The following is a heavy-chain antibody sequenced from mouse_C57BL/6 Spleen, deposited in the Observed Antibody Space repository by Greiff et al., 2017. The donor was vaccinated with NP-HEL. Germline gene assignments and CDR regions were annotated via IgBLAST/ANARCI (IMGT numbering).Heavy chain of an antibody. J-gene: IGHJ4*01. CDR3: ARHSSGNGYYAMDY. CDR1: GFSLTSYA. Sequence: QVQLKQSGPGLVAPSQSLSITCTVSGFSLTSYAISWVRQPPGKGLEWLGVIWTGGGTNYNSALKSRLSISKDNSKSQVFLKMNSLQTDDTARYYCARHSSGNGYYAMDYWGQGTSVTVSS. V-gene: IGHV2-9-1*01. D-gene: IGHD3-2*02. CDR2: IWTGGGT.